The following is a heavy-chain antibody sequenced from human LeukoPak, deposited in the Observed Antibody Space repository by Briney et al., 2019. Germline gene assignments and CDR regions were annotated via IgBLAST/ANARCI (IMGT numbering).Heavy chain of an antibody. CDR3: AHDSFYLTYYDFWSGKPDDY. Sequence: GGSLRLSCAASGFTFSSYGMHWIRQAPGKGLEWVAFIRYDGSNKYYADSVKGRFTISRDNSKNTLYLQMNSLRAEDTAVYYCAHDSFYLTYYDFWSGKPDDYWGQGTLVTVSS. J-gene: IGHJ4*02. V-gene: IGHV3-30*02. CDR2: IRYDGSNK. D-gene: IGHD3-3*01. CDR1: GFTFSSYG.